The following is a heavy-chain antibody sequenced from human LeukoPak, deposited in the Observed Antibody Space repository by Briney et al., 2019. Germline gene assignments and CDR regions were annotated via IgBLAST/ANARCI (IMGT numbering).Heavy chain of an antibody. CDR2: MNPNSGNT. J-gene: IGHJ5*02. CDR3: ARGWRSSENWFDP. Sequence: ASVKVSCKASGYTFTSYDINWVRQATGQGLEWMGGMNPNSGNTGYAQKFQGRVTMTRNTSISTAYMELSSLRSEDTAVYYCARGWRSSENWFDPWGQGTLVTVSS. CDR1: GYTFTSYD. D-gene: IGHD6-6*01. V-gene: IGHV1-8*01.